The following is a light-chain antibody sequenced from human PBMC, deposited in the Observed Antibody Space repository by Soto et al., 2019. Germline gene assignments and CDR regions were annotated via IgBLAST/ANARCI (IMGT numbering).Light chain of an antibody. CDR2: DAS. Sequence: EIVLTQSPDTLSLSPGESATLSCRASQSVSSYLAWYQQKPGQAPRLLIYDASNRATGIPARFSGSGSGTDFTLTISRLEPEDFAVYHCQQYGSSPTTFGQGTKVDIK. J-gene: IGKJ1*01. V-gene: IGKV3-20*01. CDR1: QSVSSY. CDR3: QQYGSSPTT.